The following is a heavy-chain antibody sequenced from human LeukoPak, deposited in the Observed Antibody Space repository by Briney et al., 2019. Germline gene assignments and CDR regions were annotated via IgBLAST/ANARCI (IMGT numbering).Heavy chain of an antibody. V-gene: IGHV3-30-3*01. CDR3: ARRYDSSGAPFDY. J-gene: IGHJ4*02. CDR2: ISYDGSNK. Sequence: GRSLRLSCAASGFTFSSYAMHWVRQAPGKGLEWVAVISYDGSNKYYADSVKGRFTISRDNSKNTLYLQMNSLRAEDTAVYYCARRYDSSGAPFDYWGQGTLVTVSS. CDR1: GFTFSSYA. D-gene: IGHD3-22*01.